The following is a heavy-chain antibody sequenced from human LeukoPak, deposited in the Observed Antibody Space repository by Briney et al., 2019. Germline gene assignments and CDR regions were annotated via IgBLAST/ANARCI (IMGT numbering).Heavy chain of an antibody. CDR3: AKVRSGYYMDV. CDR1: GFTFSSYA. Sequence: GGSLRLSCAASGFTFSSYAMSWVRQAPGKGLEWVSAISGSGGSTYYADFVKGRFTISRENSKKTLYLQMNSLRAEDTAVYYCAKVRSGYYMDVWGKGTTVTVSS. CDR2: ISGSGGST. J-gene: IGHJ6*03. V-gene: IGHV3-23*01. D-gene: IGHD3-10*01.